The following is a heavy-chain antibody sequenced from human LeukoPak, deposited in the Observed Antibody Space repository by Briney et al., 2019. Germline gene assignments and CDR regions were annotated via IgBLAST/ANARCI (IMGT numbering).Heavy chain of an antibody. CDR3: ARVFLLCGSSTSCYRVDYYYGMDV. D-gene: IGHD2-2*02. CDR2: IIPILGIA. Sequence: SVTVSFKASGGTFSSYAISWVRQAPGQGIEWMGRIIPILGIANYAQKFQGRVTITADKSTSTAYIELSSLRSEDTAVYYCARVFLLCGSSTSCYRVDYYYGMDVWGQGTTVTVSS. CDR1: GGTFSSYA. J-gene: IGHJ6*02. V-gene: IGHV1-69*04.